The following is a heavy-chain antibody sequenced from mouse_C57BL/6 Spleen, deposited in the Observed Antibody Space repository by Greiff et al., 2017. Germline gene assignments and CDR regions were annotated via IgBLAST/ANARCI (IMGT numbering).Heavy chain of an antibody. Sequence: EVKLMESGGGLVKPGGSLKLSCAASGFTFSDYGMHWVRQAPEKGLEWVAYISSGSSTIDYADTVKGRFTDSRDNAKNPLFLQMTSLRSEDTAMYVCARSLKSNAKGYYYAMDYWGQGTSVTVSS. J-gene: IGHJ4*01. CDR2: ISSGSSTI. CDR1: GFTFSDYG. D-gene: IGHD2-5*01. CDR3: ARSLKSNAKGYYYAMDY. V-gene: IGHV5-17*01.